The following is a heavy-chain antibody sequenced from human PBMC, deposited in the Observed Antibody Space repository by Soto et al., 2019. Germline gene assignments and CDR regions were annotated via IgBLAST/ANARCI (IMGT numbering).Heavy chain of an antibody. Sequence: QVQLVQSGAEVKKPGSSVKVSCKASGGTFSRYTITWVRQAPGQGLDWMGGITPMFGTPNYAQKFQGRVTITADESTSTAYMELSSLKSEDTAMYYCARDGTLYDSSAYYYLYWGQGTLVTVSS. V-gene: IGHV1-69*01. CDR3: ARDGTLYDSSAYYYLY. CDR2: ITPMFGTP. CDR1: GGTFSRYT. D-gene: IGHD3-22*01. J-gene: IGHJ4*02.